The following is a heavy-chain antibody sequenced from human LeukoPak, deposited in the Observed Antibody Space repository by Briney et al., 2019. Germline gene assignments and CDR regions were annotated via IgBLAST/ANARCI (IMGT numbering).Heavy chain of an antibody. V-gene: IGHV1-8*01. Sequence: GASVKVSCKASGYTFTSYDINWVRQATGQGLEWMGWMNPNSGNTGYAQKFQGRVTMTRNTSISTAYMELSSLRSEDTAVYYCARVDYSNYGVVDYWGQGTLVTVSS. CDR3: ARVDYSNYGVVDY. D-gene: IGHD4-11*01. CDR2: MNPNSGNT. J-gene: IGHJ4*02. CDR1: GYTFTSYD.